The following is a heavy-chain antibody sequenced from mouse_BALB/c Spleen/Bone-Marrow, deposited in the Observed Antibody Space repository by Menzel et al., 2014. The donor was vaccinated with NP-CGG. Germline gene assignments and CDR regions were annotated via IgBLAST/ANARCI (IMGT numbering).Heavy chain of an antibody. CDR3: ASYYGSSYDYFDY. CDR2: IDPENGNT. Sequence: VQLKQSGAELVRPGALVKLSCKASGFNIKDYYMHWVKQRPEQGLEWIGWIDPENGNTIYDPKFQGKASITADTSSNTAYLQLSSLTSEDTAVYCCASYYGSSYDYFDYWGQGTTLTVSS. V-gene: IGHV14-1*02. CDR1: GFNIKDYY. D-gene: IGHD1-1*01. J-gene: IGHJ2*01.